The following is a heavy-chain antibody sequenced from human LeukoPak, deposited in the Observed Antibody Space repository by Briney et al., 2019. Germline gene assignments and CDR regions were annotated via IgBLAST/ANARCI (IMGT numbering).Heavy chain of an antibody. J-gene: IGHJ3*02. D-gene: IGHD1-26*01. CDR2: ISRNGNT. V-gene: IGHV4-4*02. CDR3: ARDLSGSYYSVHAFDI. Sequence: SETLSLTCAVSGDSISSSNWWSWVRQPPGKGLEWIGEISRNGNTNYNPSLESRVTISIDKSKNQFSLKLNSVTAADTAVYYCARDLSGSYYSVHAFDIWGQGTMVTVSS. CDR1: GDSISSSNW.